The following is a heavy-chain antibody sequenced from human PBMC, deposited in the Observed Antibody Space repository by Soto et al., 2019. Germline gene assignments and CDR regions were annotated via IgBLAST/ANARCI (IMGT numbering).Heavy chain of an antibody. D-gene: IGHD4-17*01. J-gene: IGHJ4*02. CDR1: GGSVSNKTYY. CDR2: VYYSGTT. CDR3: ARTTAVPNTLRSRYFFDY. Sequence: SETLSLTCSVSGGSVSNKTYYWSWIRQPPGKRLEWIGYVYYSGTTNYNPSLKSRVTISVDLSKSQFSLRLSSVTTADTALYYCARTTAVPNTLRSRYFFDYWGQGTLVTVSS. V-gene: IGHV4-61*01.